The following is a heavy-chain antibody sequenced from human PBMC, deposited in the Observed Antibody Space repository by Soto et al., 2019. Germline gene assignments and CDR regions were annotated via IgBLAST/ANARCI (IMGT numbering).Heavy chain of an antibody. CDR3: GTGTTHSVFDI. CDR2: IGIGGDI. V-gene: IGHV3-23*01. CDR1: GFTFTNYA. Sequence: PGGSLRLSCVASGFTFTNYAMTWVRQAPGKGLEWVSSIGIGGDIYYADSVKGRFAISRDNSKNTLFLQMIGLRAEDTAVYYCGTGTTHSVFDIWGHGTMVTVSS. J-gene: IGHJ3*02. D-gene: IGHD1-1*01.